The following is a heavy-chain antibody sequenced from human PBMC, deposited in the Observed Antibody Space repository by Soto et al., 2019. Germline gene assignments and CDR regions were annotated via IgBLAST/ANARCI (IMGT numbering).Heavy chain of an antibody. D-gene: IGHD3-10*01. CDR1: GFTFSNYD. CDR2: IGTATDT. J-gene: IGHJ6*02. V-gene: IGHV3-13*01. CDR3: VRGGGSYSGYYYFGMDV. Sequence: GGSLRLSCAASGFTFSNYDMHWVRQTTGKYLEWVSTIGTATDTYYPDSVKGRFTISRGNAKSSLYLQMKSLRAEDTAVYYCVRGGGSYSGYYYFGMDVWGQGTTVTVSS.